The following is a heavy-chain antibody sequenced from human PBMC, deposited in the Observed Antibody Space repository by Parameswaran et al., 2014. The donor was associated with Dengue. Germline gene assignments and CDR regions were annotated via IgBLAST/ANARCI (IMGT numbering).Heavy chain of an antibody. J-gene: IGHJ4*02. CDR3: ARGTGAQFDY. V-gene: IGHV3-33*01. CDR2: IWYDGSKK. D-gene: IGHD3/OR15-3a*01. Sequence: VRQAPGKGLEWVAVIWYDGSKKYYADSVKGRFTISRDNSKNTVFLQMNSLRAEDTAVYYCARGTGAQFDYWGQGTLVTVSS.